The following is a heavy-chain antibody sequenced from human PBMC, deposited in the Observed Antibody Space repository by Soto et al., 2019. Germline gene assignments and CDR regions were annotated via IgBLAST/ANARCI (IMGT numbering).Heavy chain of an antibody. Sequence: PGGSLRLSCTASGFTFNNYAMSWVRQAPGKGLEWVSSISGTGGTTYFLDSVKGRFTISRDNSKNTLYLQMNSLRAEDTAVYYCAKDRLGFFDWGPRFDFWGQGTLVTVSS. CDR1: GFTFNNYA. D-gene: IGHD3-9*01. J-gene: IGHJ4*02. CDR2: ISGTGGTT. V-gene: IGHV3-23*01. CDR3: AKDRLGFFDWGPRFDF.